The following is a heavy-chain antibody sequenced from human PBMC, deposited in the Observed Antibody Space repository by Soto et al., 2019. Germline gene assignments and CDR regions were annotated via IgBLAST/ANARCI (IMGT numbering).Heavy chain of an antibody. D-gene: IGHD2-21*01. CDR2: INVGNGNT. CDR1: GYTFTSYA. V-gene: IGHV1-3*01. Sequence: QVYLVQSGAEVKKPGASVKVSCKASGYTFTSYAMHWVRQAPGQGLEWMGRINVGNGNTEYSQKFQGRVTITRDTSASTAYMELSRLRSEDTAVYYCAREGELCGVKCGTYYWLDPWGPGTLVTVSS. CDR3: AREGELCGVKCGTYYWLDP. J-gene: IGHJ5*02.